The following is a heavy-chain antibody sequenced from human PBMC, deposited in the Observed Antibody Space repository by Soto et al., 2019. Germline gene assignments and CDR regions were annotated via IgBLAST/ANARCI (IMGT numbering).Heavy chain of an antibody. Sequence: SVKVSSNTSVGTFSSYSLSWVRQAPGQGLEWMGGIIPIFDTANYAQKFQGRVTITADESTSTAYMELSSLRSEDTAVYYCARHDCIRTSCYYYYYYSMDVWGQGTTVTVSS. V-gene: IGHV1-69*13. CDR3: ARHDCIRTSCYYYYYYSMDV. CDR1: VGTFSSYS. D-gene: IGHD2-2*01. CDR2: IIPIFDTA. J-gene: IGHJ6*02.